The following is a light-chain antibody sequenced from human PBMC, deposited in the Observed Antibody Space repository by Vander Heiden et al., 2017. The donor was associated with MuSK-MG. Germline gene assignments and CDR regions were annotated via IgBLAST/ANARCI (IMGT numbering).Light chain of an antibody. CDR2: AAS. J-gene: IGKJ1*01. V-gene: IGKV1-39*01. CDR1: QSISSY. CDR3: QQSDSTLVRT. Sequence: SASVGDRVTITCRASQSISSYLNWYQQKPGKAPKLLIYAASSLQSGVPSRFSGSGYGTDFTLTISSLQPEDFATYYCQQSDSTLVRTFGQGTKVEIK.